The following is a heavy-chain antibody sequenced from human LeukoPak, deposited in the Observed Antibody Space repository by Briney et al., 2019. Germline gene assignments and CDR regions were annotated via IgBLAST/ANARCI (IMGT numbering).Heavy chain of an antibody. D-gene: IGHD1-26*01. CDR2: ISAYNGNT. CDR3: ARSPYSGSYYNAFDY. V-gene: IGHV1-18*01. Sequence: ASVKVSCKASGYTFTSYGISWVRQAPGQGLEWMGWISAYNGNTNYAQKLQGRVTMTTDTSTSTAYMELRSLRSDDTAVYYCARSPYSGSYYNAFDYWGQGTLVTVSS. J-gene: IGHJ4*02. CDR1: GYTFTSYG.